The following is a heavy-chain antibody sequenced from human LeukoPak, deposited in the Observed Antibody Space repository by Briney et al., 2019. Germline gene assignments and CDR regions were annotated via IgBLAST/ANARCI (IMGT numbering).Heavy chain of an antibody. CDR2: IFTSGNT. CDR3: ARVRRWSGQAGDYYYMDV. Sequence: SETLSLTCTVSGGSISTFYWTWIRQPAGQGLEWIGRIFTSGNTNYNPSLTSRVTLSVETSKDHFSLNLSSLTAADPAVYYCARVRRWSGQAGDYYYMDVWGKGTTVTISS. J-gene: IGHJ6*03. V-gene: IGHV4-4*07. D-gene: IGHD3-10*01. CDR1: GGSISTFY.